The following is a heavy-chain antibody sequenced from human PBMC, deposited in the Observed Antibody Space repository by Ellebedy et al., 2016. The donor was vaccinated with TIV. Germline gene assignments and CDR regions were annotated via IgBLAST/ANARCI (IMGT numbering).Heavy chain of an antibody. CDR3: ATDQGYSSSWLTD. CDR1: GFTFGGYG. J-gene: IGHJ4*02. Sequence: PGGSLRLSCATSGFTFGGYGIHWVRQAPGKGLEWVAVIWYDGTTKYYIDSVKGRFSISRDSSKNTVDLQMNSLRVEDTAVDYCATDQGYSSSWLTDWGQGTLVTVSS. V-gene: IGHV3-33*01. D-gene: IGHD6-13*01. CDR2: IWYDGTTK.